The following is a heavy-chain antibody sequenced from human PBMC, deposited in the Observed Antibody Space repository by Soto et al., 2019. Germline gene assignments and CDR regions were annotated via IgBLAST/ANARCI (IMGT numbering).Heavy chain of an antibody. Sequence: QVRLVESGGGVVQPGTSLRLSCAASGFTFSDYVIHWVRQAAGKGLEWVAAMTYDGATEYYADSVKGRFTMSRDNSKRALSLQMNSLRPDDTAVYYCARVSLSIAVIDALAVWGQGPTVTVSS. V-gene: IGHV3-30*14. J-gene: IGHJ3*01. CDR3: ARVSLSIAVIDALAV. CDR1: GFTFSDYV. D-gene: IGHD3-3*02. CDR2: MTYDGATE.